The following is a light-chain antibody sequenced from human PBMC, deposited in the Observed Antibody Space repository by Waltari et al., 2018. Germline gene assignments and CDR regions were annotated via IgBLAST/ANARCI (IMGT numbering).Light chain of an antibody. CDR3: GSYTSSTTLA. CDR2: DVS. V-gene: IGLV2-14*03. CDR1: SSDVVGYDY. J-gene: IGLJ1*01. Sequence: QSALTQPASVSGSPGQSITISCTGTSSDVVGYDYVPWYQQHPGQAPKLMLYDVSNRPLEVSHRFSGSKSGNTASLTISGLQADDEAEYYCGSYTSSTTLAFGTGTKVTVL.